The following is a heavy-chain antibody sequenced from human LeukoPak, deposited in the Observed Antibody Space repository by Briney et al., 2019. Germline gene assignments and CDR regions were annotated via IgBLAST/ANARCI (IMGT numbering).Heavy chain of an antibody. CDR3: ARGLERMYSSSSFDP. CDR2: ISAYNGNT. V-gene: IGHV1-18*01. Sequence: ASVKVSCKASGYTFTSYGISWVRQAPGRGLEWMGWISAYNGNTNYAQKLQGRVTMTTDTSTSTAYMELRSLRSDDTAVYYCARGLERMYSSSSFDPWGQGTLVTVSS. CDR1: GYTFTSYG. J-gene: IGHJ5*02. D-gene: IGHD6-6*01.